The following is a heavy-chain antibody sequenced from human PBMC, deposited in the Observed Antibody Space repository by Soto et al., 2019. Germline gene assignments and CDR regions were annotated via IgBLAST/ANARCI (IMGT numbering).Heavy chain of an antibody. Sequence: QITLKESGPTLVKPTQTLTLTCTYSGFSLRTTGVGVGWIRQPPGTALEWLGIFYWDDDKRYSPSLRNRLTLTNDISRSQVGLTLTNIDAGDTATYYCAHTWGLPFDYWGQGTLVIVSS. CDR1: GFSLRTTGVG. V-gene: IGHV2-5*02. D-gene: IGHD3-16*01. CDR3: AHTWGLPFDY. CDR2: FYWDDDK. J-gene: IGHJ4*02.